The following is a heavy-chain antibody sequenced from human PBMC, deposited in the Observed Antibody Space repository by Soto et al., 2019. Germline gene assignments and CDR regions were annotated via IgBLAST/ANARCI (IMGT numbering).Heavy chain of an antibody. Sequence: GGSLRLSCAASGFIVSSNYLIWVRQAPGKGLEWVSLINSGGRTYYADSVKGRFTISRDESKNTVYLQMNSLRAEDTALYYCARASYYYDTGRRSDAFDIWGQGTMVTVSS. D-gene: IGHD3-22*01. CDR1: GFIVSSNY. J-gene: IGHJ3*02. CDR2: INSGGRT. V-gene: IGHV3-53*01. CDR3: ARASYYYDTGRRSDAFDI.